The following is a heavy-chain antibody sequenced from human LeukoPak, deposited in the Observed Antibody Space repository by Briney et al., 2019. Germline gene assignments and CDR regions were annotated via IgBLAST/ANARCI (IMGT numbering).Heavy chain of an antibody. CDR3: ASIVGASVDI. J-gene: IGHJ3*02. D-gene: IGHD1-26*01. V-gene: IGHV4-61*01. Sequence: SETLSLTCTVSAGSVSNGNYYWSWLRQPPGKALEWIGYIYYTGTTYYIPSLEGRVTISVDTSKNQFSVKLSSVTAADTAVYYCASIVGASVDIWGQGTMVTVSS. CDR2: IYYTGTT. CDR1: AGSVSNGNYY.